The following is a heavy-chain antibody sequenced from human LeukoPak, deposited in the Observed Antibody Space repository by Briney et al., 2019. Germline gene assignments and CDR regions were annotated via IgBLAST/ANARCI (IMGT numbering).Heavy chain of an antibody. CDR2: IYHSGGV. Sequence: SETLSLTCTVSGYSISSGYYWGWIRQPPGKGLEWIGSIYHSGGVYYNPSLKSRVTISVDTSKNQFSLKLSSVTAADTAVYYCASTITVTTDYWGQGTLVTVSS. CDR3: ASTITVTTDY. CDR1: GYSISSGYY. V-gene: IGHV4-38-2*02. J-gene: IGHJ4*02. D-gene: IGHD4-17*01.